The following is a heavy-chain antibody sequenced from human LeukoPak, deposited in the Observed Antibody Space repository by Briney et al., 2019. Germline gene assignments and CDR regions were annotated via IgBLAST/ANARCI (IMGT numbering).Heavy chain of an antibody. CDR1: GGSISSYY. V-gene: IGHV4-59*01. Sequence: SETLSLTCTVSGGSISSYYWSWIRQPPGKGLEWIGYIYYSGSTNYNPSLKSRVTISVDTSKNQFSLKLSSVTAADTAVYYCAREVSVGVIDYWGQGTLVTVSS. J-gene: IGHJ4*02. CDR3: AREVSVGVIDY. CDR2: IYYSGST. D-gene: IGHD1-26*01.